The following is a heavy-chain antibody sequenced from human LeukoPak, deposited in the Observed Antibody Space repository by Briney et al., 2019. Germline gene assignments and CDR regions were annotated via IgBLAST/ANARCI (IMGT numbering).Heavy chain of an antibody. CDR3: AREGVRIYYDSSGYYNYYGMDV. V-gene: IGHV1-69*13. CDR2: IIPIFGTA. Sequence: SVKVSCKASGYTFTSYAMNWVRQAPGQGLEWMGGIIPIFGTANYAQKFQGRVTITADESTSTAYMELSSLRSEDTAVYYCAREGVRIYYDSSGYYNYYGMDVWGQGTTVTVSS. J-gene: IGHJ6*02. D-gene: IGHD3-22*01. CDR1: GYTFTSYA.